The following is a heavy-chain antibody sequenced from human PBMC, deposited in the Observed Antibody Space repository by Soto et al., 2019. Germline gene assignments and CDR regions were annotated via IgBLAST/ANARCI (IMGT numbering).Heavy chain of an antibody. CDR3: ARPHNWNYGPVMGMDV. D-gene: IGHD1-7*01. J-gene: IGHJ6*02. CDR1: GFTFSSYS. CDR2: ISSSSSYI. V-gene: IGHV3-21*01. Sequence: GGSLRLSCAASGFTFSSYSMNWVRQAPGKGLEWVSSISSSSSYIYYADSVKGRFTISRDNAKNSLYLQMNSLRAEDTAVYYCARPHNWNYGPVMGMDVWGQGTTVTVSS.